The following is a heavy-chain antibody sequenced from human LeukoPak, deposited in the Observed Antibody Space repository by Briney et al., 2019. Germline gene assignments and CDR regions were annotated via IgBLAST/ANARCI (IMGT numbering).Heavy chain of an antibody. V-gene: IGHV1-18*01. Sequence: ASVKVSRKASGYTFTSYGISWVRQAPGQGLEWMGWTSAYNGNTNYAQKLQGRVTMTTDTSTGTAYMELRSLRSDDTAVYYCARVRGRAGSHPFDYWGQGTLVTVSS. CDR3: ARVRGRAGSHPFDY. CDR2: TSAYNGNT. D-gene: IGHD6-13*01. CDR1: GYTFTSYG. J-gene: IGHJ4*02.